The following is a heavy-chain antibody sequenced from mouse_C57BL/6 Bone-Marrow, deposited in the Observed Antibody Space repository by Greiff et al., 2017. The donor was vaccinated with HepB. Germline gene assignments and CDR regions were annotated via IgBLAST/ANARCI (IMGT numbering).Heavy chain of an antibody. D-gene: IGHD1-1*01. CDR1: GYTFTSYW. CDR3: ASERGLLRFDY. CDR2: IDPSDSYT. Sequence: QVQLQQSGAELVMPGASVKLSCKASGYTFTSYWMHWVKQRPGQGLEWIGEIDPSDSYTNYNQKFKGKSTLTVDKSSSTAYMQLSSLTSEDSAVYDCASERGLLRFDYWGQGTTLTVSS. V-gene: IGHV1-69*01. J-gene: IGHJ2*01.